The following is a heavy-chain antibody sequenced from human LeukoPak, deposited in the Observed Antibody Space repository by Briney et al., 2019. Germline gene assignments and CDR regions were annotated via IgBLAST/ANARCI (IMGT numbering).Heavy chain of an antibody. CDR3: ARHYGYVDY. Sequence: NSSETLSLTCTVSGGSISSYYWSWIRQPPGKGLEWIGYIYYSGSTNYNPSLKSRVTISVDTSKNQFSLKLSSVTAADTAVYYCARHYGYVDYWGQGTLVTVSS. J-gene: IGHJ4*02. CDR2: IYYSGST. V-gene: IGHV4-59*08. CDR1: GGSISSYY. D-gene: IGHD3-16*01.